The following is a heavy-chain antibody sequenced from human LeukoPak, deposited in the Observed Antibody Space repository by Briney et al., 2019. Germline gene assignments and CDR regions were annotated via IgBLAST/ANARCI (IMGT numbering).Heavy chain of an antibody. Sequence: ASETLSLTCTASGGSISSTNYYWGWIRQPAGKGLEWIGRIYTSGSTNYNPSLKTRVTISVDTSKNHFSLKLSSVTAADTAVYYCARPRTTLTTVDTFDIWGQGTMVTVSS. J-gene: IGHJ3*02. D-gene: IGHD4-17*01. CDR3: ARPRTTLTTVDTFDI. CDR1: GGSISSTNYY. CDR2: IYTSGST. V-gene: IGHV4-61*02.